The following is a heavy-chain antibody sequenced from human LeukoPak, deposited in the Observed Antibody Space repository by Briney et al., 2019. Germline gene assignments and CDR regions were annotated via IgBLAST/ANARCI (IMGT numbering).Heavy chain of an antibody. J-gene: IGHJ4*02. V-gene: IGHV3-21*01. D-gene: IGHD2-8*01. CDR3: ASYLMLMVYAIGDY. CDR1: GFTFSSYS. CDR2: ISSSSSYI. Sequence: PGGSLRLSCAASGFTFSSYSMNWLRQAPGQELKWVSSISSSSSYIYYADSVKGRFTISRDNAKNSLYLQMNSLRAEDTAVYYCASYLMLMVYAIGDYWGQGTLVTVSS.